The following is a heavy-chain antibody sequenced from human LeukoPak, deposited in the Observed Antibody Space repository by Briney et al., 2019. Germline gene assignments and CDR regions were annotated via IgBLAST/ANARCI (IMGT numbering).Heavy chain of an antibody. CDR3: AKAPFGSRREYFQH. J-gene: IGHJ1*01. D-gene: IGHD2-15*01. CDR1: GLTFGTYG. Sequence: GGSLTLACEASGLTFGTYGMHCVRHAPGKGGDWVAAISYDGSNTYYADSVKGRYTISRDKSKNTLYLEMSSLRIEDTAVYYCAKAPFGSRREYFQHWGQGTLVIVSS. V-gene: IGHV3-30*18. CDR2: ISYDGSNT.